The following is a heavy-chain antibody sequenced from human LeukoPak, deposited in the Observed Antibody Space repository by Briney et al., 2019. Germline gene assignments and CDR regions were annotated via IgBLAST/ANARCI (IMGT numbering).Heavy chain of an antibody. CDR2: ISSSSSTI. Sequence: GGSLRLSCAASGFTFSSYSMNWVRQAPGKGLEWVSYISSSSSTIYYADSVKGRFTISRGNAKNSLYLQMNSLRAEDTAVYYCVGEWLLSPFDYWGQGTLVTVSS. D-gene: IGHD3-3*01. CDR3: VGEWLLSPFDY. CDR1: GFTFSSYS. J-gene: IGHJ4*02. V-gene: IGHV3-48*01.